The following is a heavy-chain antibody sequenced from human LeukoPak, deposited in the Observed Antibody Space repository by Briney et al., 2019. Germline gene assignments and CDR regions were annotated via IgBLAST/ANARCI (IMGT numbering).Heavy chain of an antibody. CDR3: ARALWFGELPHYYYYMDV. D-gene: IGHD3-10*01. CDR1: GYPFTSYY. Sequence: ASVKVSCKASGYPFTSYYIHWVRQAPGQGLEWMGWINPNSGGTNYAQKFQGRVTMTRDTSISTAYMELSRLRSDDTAVYYCARALWFGELPHYYYYMDVWGKGTTVTISS. V-gene: IGHV1-2*02. CDR2: INPNSGGT. J-gene: IGHJ6*03.